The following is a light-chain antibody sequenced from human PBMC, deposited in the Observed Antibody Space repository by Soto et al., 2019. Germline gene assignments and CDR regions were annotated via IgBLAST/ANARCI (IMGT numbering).Light chain of an antibody. CDR1: QSISSW. CDR2: KAS. CDR3: HQRQYWPPIT. J-gene: IGKJ5*01. V-gene: IGKV1-5*03. Sequence: DIQMTQSPSTLSASVGDRVTITCRASQSISSWLAWYQKKPEKAPKLLIYKASSLESGVPSRFSGSGSGTEFTLTISSLEHEDFAVYYCHQRQYWPPITFGQGTDWRL.